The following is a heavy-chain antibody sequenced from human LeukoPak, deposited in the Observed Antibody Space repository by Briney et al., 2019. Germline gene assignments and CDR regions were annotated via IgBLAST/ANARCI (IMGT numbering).Heavy chain of an antibody. Sequence: ASVKVSCKASGYTFTSYAIHWVRQAPGQRPEWMGWIIAGSGNTKYSPKFQGRVTITRDTSASTAYMELSSLRSEDTAVYYCARTCSGGSCYRWGFDPWGQGTLVTVSS. CDR1: GYTFTSYA. CDR2: IIAGSGNT. J-gene: IGHJ5*02. CDR3: ARTCSGGSCYRWGFDP. D-gene: IGHD2-15*01. V-gene: IGHV1-3*01.